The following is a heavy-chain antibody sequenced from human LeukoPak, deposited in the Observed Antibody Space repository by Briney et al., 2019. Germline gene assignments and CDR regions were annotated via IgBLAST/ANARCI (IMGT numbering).Heavy chain of an antibody. CDR3: ARGSDMYYYGSGSYSSDY. CDR2: ISAYNGNT. J-gene: IGHJ4*02. CDR1: GYTFTSYG. D-gene: IGHD3-10*01. V-gene: IGHV1-18*01. Sequence: ASVKVSCKASGYTFTSYGISWVRQAPGQGLEWMGWISAYNGNTNYAQKLQGRVTMTTDTSTSTAYMELRSLRSDDTAVYYCARGSDMYYYGSGSYSSDYWGQGTLVTVSS.